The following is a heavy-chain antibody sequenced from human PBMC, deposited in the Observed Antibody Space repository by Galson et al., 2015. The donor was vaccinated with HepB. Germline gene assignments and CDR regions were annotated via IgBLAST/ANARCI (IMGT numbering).Heavy chain of an antibody. J-gene: IGHJ6*02. V-gene: IGHV3-30-3*01. CDR2: ISYDGSNK. CDR3: ARDGEWLRSSEYYYGMDV. Sequence: SLRLSCAASGFTFSSYAMHWVRQAPGKGLEWVAVISYDGSNKYYADSVKGRFTISRDNSKNTLYLQMNSLRAEDTAVYYCARDGEWLRSSEYYYGMDVWGQGTTVTVSS. D-gene: IGHD5-12*01. CDR1: GFTFSSYA.